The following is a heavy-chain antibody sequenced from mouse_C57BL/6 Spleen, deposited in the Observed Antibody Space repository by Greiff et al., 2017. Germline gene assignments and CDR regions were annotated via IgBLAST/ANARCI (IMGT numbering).Heavy chain of an antibody. CDR1: GYAFSSSW. CDR2: IYPGDGDT. D-gene: IGHD1-1*01. CDR3: AKGYYYGSSILDY. Sequence: VQLQQSGPELVKPGASVKISCKASGYAFSSSWMNWVKQRPGKGLEWIGRIYPGDGDTNYNGKFKGKATLTADKSSSTAYMQLSSLTSEDSAVYFCAKGYYYGSSILDYWGQGTTLTVSS. V-gene: IGHV1-82*01. J-gene: IGHJ2*01.